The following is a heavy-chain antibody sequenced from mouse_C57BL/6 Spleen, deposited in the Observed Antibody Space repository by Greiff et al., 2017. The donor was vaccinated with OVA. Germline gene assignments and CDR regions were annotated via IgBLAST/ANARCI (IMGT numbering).Heavy chain of an antibody. V-gene: IGHV1-62-2*01. CDR2: FYPGSGSI. CDR3: ARNGYDYDSFAY. D-gene: IGHD2-4*01. Sequence: VQLQQSGAELVKPGASVKLSCKASGYTFTEYTIHWVQQRSGQGLEWIGWFYPGSGSIKYNEKFKDKATLTADKSSSKVYMKLSRLTSEDTAVYFCARNGYDYDSFAYWGQGTLVTVSA. J-gene: IGHJ3*01. CDR1: GYTFTEYT.